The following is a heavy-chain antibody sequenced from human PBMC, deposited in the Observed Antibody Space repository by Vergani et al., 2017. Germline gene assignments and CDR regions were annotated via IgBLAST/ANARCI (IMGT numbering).Heavy chain of an antibody. CDR2: IIPIFGTA. Sequence: QVQLVQSGAEVKKPGSSVKVSCKASGGTFSSYAISWVRQAPGQGLEWMGGIIPIFGTANYAQKFQGRVTITADESTSTAYMELSSLRSEDTAVYYCARGEGIAARLTSCYYDYYMYVSGKGTSVTVSS. J-gene: IGHJ6*03. CDR3: ARGEGIAARLTSCYYDYYMYV. CDR1: GGTFSSYA. D-gene: IGHD6-6*01. V-gene: IGHV1-69*01.